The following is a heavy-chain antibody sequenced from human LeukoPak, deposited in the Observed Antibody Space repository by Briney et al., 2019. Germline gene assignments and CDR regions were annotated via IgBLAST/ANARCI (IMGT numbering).Heavy chain of an antibody. CDR1: GFTFDENA. CDR2: LSWNSGSI. J-gene: IGHJ4*02. V-gene: IGHV3-9*01. D-gene: IGHD7-27*01. CDR3: ARDRGLGIEYFDS. Sequence: GGSLRLSCAASGFTFDENAMHWVRQAPGKGLEWVSGLSWNSGSIGYADSVKGRFTISRDNAKNSLFLQMNSLSAEDTAVYYCARDRGLGIEYFDSWGQGTLVTVSS.